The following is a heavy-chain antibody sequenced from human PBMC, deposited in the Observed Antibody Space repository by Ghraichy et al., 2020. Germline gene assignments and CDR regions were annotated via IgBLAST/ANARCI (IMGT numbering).Heavy chain of an antibody. J-gene: IGHJ4*02. Sequence: SVKVSCKASGGTFSSYAISWVRQAPGQGLEWMGGIIPIFGTANYAQKFQGRVTITADESTSTAYMELSSLRSEDTAVYYCARGYSSSSVIKGPFYFDYWGQGTLVTVSS. CDR1: GGTFSSYA. V-gene: IGHV1-69*13. CDR2: IIPIFGTA. D-gene: IGHD6-6*01. CDR3: ARGYSSSSVIKGPFYFDY.